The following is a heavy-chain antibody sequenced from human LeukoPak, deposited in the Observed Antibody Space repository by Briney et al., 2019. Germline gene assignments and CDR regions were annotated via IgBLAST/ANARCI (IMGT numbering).Heavy chain of an antibody. CDR3: ARGTPTPGVDY. V-gene: IGHV7-4-1*02. J-gene: IGHJ4*02. D-gene: IGHD1-1*01. Sequence: ASVKVSRKASGYTFTSYGISWVRQAPGQGLEWMGNIDTDTGNPKYAPGFTGHFVFSLDTSVSTAYLQINSLRAEDTAVYYCARGTPTPGVDYWGQGTQVTVSS. CDR2: IDTDTGNP. CDR1: GYTFTSYG.